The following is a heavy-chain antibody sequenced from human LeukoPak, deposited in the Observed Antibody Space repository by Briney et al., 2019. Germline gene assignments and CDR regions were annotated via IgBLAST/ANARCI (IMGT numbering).Heavy chain of an antibody. Sequence: PGGSLRLSCAASGFTFNDYGMSWVRQGPGKGLKWVSGINWNGGTTGYADSVRGRFTISRDNAKNSLYLQMNSLRAEDTALYYCARDKHYYDSSNYVWGQGTLVTVSS. V-gene: IGHV3-20*04. CDR1: GFTFNDYG. J-gene: IGHJ4*02. D-gene: IGHD3-22*01. CDR2: INWNGGTT. CDR3: ARDKHYYDSSNYV.